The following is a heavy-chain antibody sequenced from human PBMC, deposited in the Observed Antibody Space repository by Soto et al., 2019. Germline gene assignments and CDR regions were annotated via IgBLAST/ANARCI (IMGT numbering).Heavy chain of an antibody. CDR3: ASRLRIAAAGTPHFDY. J-gene: IGHJ4*02. CDR2: FDPEDGET. D-gene: IGHD6-13*01. CDR1: GYTLTELS. Sequence: ASVKVSCKVSGYTLTELSMHWVQQAPGKGLEWMGGFDPEDGETIYAQKFQGRVTMTEDTSTDTAYMELSSLRSEDTAVYYCASRLRIAAAGTPHFDYWGQGTLVTVSS. V-gene: IGHV1-24*01.